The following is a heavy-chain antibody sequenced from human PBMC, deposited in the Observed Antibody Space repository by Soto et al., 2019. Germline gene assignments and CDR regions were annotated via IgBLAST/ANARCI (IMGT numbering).Heavy chain of an antibody. J-gene: IGHJ3*02. D-gene: IGHD3-3*01. CDR1: GFTFSSYA. CDR2: ISGSGGST. Sequence: EVQLLESGGGLVQPGGSLRLSCAASGFTFSSYAMSWVRQAPGKGLEWVSAISGSGGSTYYADSVKGRFTISRDNSKNTLYLQMNSLRAEDTAVDYCAKVTGYDGWSGHSNYDAFDIWGQGTMVTVSS. CDR3: AKVTGYDGWSGHSNYDAFDI. V-gene: IGHV3-23*01.